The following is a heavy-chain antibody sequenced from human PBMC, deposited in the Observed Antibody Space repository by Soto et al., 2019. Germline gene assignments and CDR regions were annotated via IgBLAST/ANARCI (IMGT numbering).Heavy chain of an antibody. CDR3: ARLVVMAPVANA. D-gene: IGHD2-2*01. V-gene: IGHV4-39*02. J-gene: IGHJ5*02. CDR1: GGSINYNSYY. CDR2: IFYTGTT. Sequence: QLKLQESGPGLVKPSETLSLTCSVSGGSINYNSYYWGWIRQPPGKGLEWVGGIFYTGTTYYSPSLKDRVTISVDTSKNSFSLNLTSVTAADTAVYFCARLVVMAPVANAWGQGTLVTVSS.